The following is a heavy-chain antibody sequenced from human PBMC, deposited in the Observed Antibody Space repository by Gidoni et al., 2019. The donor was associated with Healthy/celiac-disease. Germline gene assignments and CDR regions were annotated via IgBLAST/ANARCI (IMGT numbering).Heavy chain of an antibody. V-gene: IGHV3-23*01. CDR2: ISGSGGST. CDR3: AKDPWGDDDGYYYMDV. Sequence: EVQLLESGGGLVQPGGSLRLSCAATGFTFSSYAMSWVRQAPGKGLALVSAISGSGGSTYYADSVKGRFTISRDNSKNTLYLQMNSLRAEDTAVYYCAKDPWGDDDGYYYMDVWGKGTTVTVSS. CDR1: GFTFSSYA. J-gene: IGHJ6*03. D-gene: IGHD3-16*01.